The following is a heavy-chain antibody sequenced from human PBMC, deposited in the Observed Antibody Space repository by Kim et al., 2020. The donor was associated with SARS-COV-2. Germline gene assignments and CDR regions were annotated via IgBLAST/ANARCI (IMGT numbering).Heavy chain of an antibody. J-gene: IGHJ4*02. Sequence: GGSLRLSCAASGFTFSSYGMHWVRQAPGKGLEWVAVIWYDGSNKYYAESVKGRFTISRDNSKNTLYLQMNSLRDEDTAVYYCARDGAGWPLYYYDSSGYYYVGGTDRPLYFDYWGQGTLVTVSS. CDR3: ARDGAGWPLYYYDSSGYYYVGGTDRPLYFDY. CDR1: GFTFSSYG. D-gene: IGHD3-22*01. V-gene: IGHV3-33*01. CDR2: IWYDGSNK.